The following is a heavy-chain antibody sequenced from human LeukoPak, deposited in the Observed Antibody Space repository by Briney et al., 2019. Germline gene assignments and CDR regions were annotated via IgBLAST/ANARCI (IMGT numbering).Heavy chain of an antibody. Sequence: GGSLRLSCAASGFTFSDHYMTWIRQAPGEGLEAVSYISSGGSTIYYADSVKGRFTISRDNAKNSLYLQMTSLRAEDTAVYYCARDGVAAMVSSFDYWGQGTLVTVSS. CDR3: ARDGVAAMVSSFDY. CDR1: GFTFSDHY. V-gene: IGHV3-11*04. CDR2: ISSGGSTI. D-gene: IGHD5-18*01. J-gene: IGHJ4*02.